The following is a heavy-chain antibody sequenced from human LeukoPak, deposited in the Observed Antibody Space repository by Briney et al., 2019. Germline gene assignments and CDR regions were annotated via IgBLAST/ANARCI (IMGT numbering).Heavy chain of an antibody. CDR2: IKQDGSEK. CDR3: ARVIVGASYFDY. D-gene: IGHD1-26*01. V-gene: IGHV3-7*01. Sequence: GGSLRLSCAASGFTFSSYWMSWVRQAPGKGLEWVANIKQDGSEKYYVDSVKGRFTISRDNSKNTLYLQMNSLRAEDTAVYYCARVIVGASYFDYWGQGTLVTVSS. CDR1: GFTFSSYW. J-gene: IGHJ4*02.